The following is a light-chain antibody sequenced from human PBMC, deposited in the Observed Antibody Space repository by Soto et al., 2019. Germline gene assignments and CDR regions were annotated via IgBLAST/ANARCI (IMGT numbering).Light chain of an antibody. CDR1: QSVSSY. J-gene: IGKJ5*01. V-gene: IGKV3-11*01. Sequence: EIVLTHSPATLSLSPCERATLSCRASQSVSSYLAWYQQKPGQAPRLLIYDASNRATGIPARFSGSGSGTDFTLTISSLEPEDFAVYYCQQRSNWPITFGQGTRLETK. CDR3: QQRSNWPIT. CDR2: DAS.